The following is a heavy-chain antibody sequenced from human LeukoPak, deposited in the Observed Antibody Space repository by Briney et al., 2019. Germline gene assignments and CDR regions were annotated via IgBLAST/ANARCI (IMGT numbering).Heavy chain of an antibody. V-gene: IGHV4-30-2*01. CDR3: ARHRYGGSYDFDY. CDR1: GGSISSGGYS. D-gene: IGHD4-23*01. CDR2: IYHSGST. Sequence: PSETLSLTCAVSGGSISSGGYSWSWTRQPPGKGLEWIGYIYHSGSTNYNPSLKSRVTISVDTSKNQFSLKLSSVTAADTAVYYCARHRYGGSYDFDYWGQGTLVTVSS. J-gene: IGHJ4*02.